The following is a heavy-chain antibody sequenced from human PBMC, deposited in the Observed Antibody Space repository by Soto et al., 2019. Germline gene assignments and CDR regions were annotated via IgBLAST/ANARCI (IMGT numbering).Heavy chain of an antibody. Sequence: APVKVSCKASGYTFTSYGISWVRQAPGQGLEWMGWISAYNGNTNYAQRLQGRVTITADESTSTAYMELSSLRSEDTAVYYCARSQGSSTSLEIYYYYYYGMDVWGQGTTVTAP. D-gene: IGHD2-2*01. CDR2: ISAYNGNT. V-gene: IGHV1-18*01. CDR1: GYTFTSYG. CDR3: ARSQGSSTSLEIYYYYYYGMDV. J-gene: IGHJ6*02.